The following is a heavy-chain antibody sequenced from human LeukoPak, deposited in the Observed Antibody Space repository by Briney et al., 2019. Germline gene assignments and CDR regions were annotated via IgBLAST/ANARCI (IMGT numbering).Heavy chain of an antibody. CDR1: GGSISSYY. CDR3: ARDRFDDSSGYYYHSYYYMDV. V-gene: IGHV4-59*12. J-gene: IGHJ6*03. CDR2: IHYSGST. Sequence: SETLSLTCTVSGGSISSYYWSWIRQPPGKGLEWIGYIHYSGSTNYNPSLKSRVTISVETSKNQFSLKLSSVTAADTAVYYCARDRFDDSSGYYYHSYYYMDVWGKGTTVTVSS. D-gene: IGHD3-22*01.